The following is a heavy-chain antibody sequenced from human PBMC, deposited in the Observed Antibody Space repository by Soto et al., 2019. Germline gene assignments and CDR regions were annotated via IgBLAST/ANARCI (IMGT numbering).Heavy chain of an antibody. J-gene: IGHJ4*02. CDR3: ASLRGAAAGRGVGY. D-gene: IGHD6-13*01. CDR2: IYYSGST. Sequence: QLQLQESGPGLVKPSETLSLTCTVSGGSISSSSYYWGWIRQPPGKGLEWIGSIYYSGSTYYNPSLKSRVTISVDTSKNQFSLKLSSVTAADTAVYYCASLRGAAAGRGVGYWGQGTLVTVSS. V-gene: IGHV4-39*01. CDR1: GGSISSSSYY.